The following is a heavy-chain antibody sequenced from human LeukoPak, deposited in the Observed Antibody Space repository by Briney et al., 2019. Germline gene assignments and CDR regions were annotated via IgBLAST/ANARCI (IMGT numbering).Heavy chain of an antibody. J-gene: IGHJ4*02. V-gene: IGHV4-59*01. CDR2: IYYCGST. D-gene: IGHD4-17*01. Sequence: PSETLSLTCTVSGGSISSYHWSWIRQPPGKGLEWTGYIYYCGSTNYNPSLQSRVTISVDTSKNQFSLKLSSVTAADTAVYYCARVERGDEPEYYFDYWGQGTLVTVSS. CDR3: ARVERGDEPEYYFDY. CDR1: GGSISSYH.